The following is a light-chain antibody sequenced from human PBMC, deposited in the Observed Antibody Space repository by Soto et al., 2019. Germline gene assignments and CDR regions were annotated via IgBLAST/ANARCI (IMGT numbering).Light chain of an antibody. J-gene: IGKJ2*01. V-gene: IGKV3-11*01. CDR3: QQRSNWPRT. Sequence: EIVLTQSPATLSLSPGERATLSCRASQSVSSYLAWYQQKPGQAPRLLMYDASTRATGIPARFSGSGSGIDFTLTISSLEPEDFAVYYCQQRSNWPRTFGQGTKLEIK. CDR2: DAS. CDR1: QSVSSY.